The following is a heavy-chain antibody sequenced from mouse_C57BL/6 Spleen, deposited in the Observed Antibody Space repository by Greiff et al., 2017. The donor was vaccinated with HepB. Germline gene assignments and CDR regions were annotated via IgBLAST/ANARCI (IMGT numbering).Heavy chain of an antibody. J-gene: IGHJ4*01. CDR2: IHPNSGST. V-gene: IGHV1-64*01. Sequence: QVQLQQPGAELVKPGASVKLSCKASGYTFTSYWMHWVKQRPGQGLEWIGMIHPNSGSTNYNEKFKSKATLTVDKSSSTAYMQLSSLTSEDSAVYYCSRYEYYGSSPYAMDYWGQGTSVTVSS. CDR3: SRYEYYGSSPYAMDY. D-gene: IGHD1-1*01. CDR1: GYTFTSYW.